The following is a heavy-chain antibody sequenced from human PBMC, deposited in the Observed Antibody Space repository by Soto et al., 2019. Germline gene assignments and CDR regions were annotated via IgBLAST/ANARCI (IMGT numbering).Heavy chain of an antibody. CDR3: ARGHDYVDL. CDR2: ISSSSSYT. Sequence: QVQLVESGGGLVKPGGSLRLSCAASGFTFSDYYMSWIRQAPGKGLEWVSYISSSSSYTNYADSVKGRFTISRDNAKNSLSLQMNSLRSEESAVYYCARGHDYVDLWGQGNLVTVSS. J-gene: IGHJ4*02. CDR1: GFTFSDYY. V-gene: IGHV3-11*06.